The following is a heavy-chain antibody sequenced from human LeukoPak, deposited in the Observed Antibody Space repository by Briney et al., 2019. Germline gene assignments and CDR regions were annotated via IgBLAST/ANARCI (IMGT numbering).Heavy chain of an antibody. CDR3: ARAPRYYDILTGYSMQDAFDI. J-gene: IGHJ3*02. CDR1: GFTFSSYS. CDR2: ISSSSSYI. D-gene: IGHD3-9*01. Sequence: GGSLRLSCAASGFTFSSYSMNWVLQAPGKGLEWVSSISSSSSYIYYADSVKGRSTISRDNAKNSLYLQMDSLRAEDTAVYYCARAPRYYDILTGYSMQDAFDIWGQGTMVTVSS. V-gene: IGHV3-21*01.